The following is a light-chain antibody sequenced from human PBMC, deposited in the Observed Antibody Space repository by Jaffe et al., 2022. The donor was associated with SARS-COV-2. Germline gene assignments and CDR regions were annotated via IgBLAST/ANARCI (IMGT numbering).Light chain of an antibody. V-gene: IGKV3-20*01. CDR1: QSVTSTY. CDR2: GAS. J-gene: IGKJ4*01. Sequence: DIVLTQSPGNLSLSPGERATLSCRASQSVTSTYLAWYQVKPGQAPRLLMYGASSRATGIPDRFSGSGSGTDFTLTISRLEPEDFAVYYCQQYGTSPLTFGGGTKVEIK. CDR3: QQYGTSPLT.